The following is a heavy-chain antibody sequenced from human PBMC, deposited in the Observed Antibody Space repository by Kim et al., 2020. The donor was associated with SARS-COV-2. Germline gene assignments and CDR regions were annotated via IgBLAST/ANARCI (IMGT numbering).Heavy chain of an antibody. CDR2: IYYSGST. V-gene: IGHV4-39*01. Sequence: SETLSLTCTVSGGSISSSCYYWGWIRQPPGKGLEWIGSIYYSGSTYYNPSLKSPVTISVDTSKNQFSLKLSPVTASDTAVYYWASVGYWGQGTLVTVSS. J-gene: IGHJ4*02. CDR3: ASVGY. CDR1: GGSISSSCYY.